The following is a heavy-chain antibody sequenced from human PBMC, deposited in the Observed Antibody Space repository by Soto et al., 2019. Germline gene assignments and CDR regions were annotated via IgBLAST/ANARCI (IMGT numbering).Heavy chain of an antibody. CDR2: IYYSGST. J-gene: IGHJ6*02. Sequence: SETLSLTCTVSGGSISSYYWSWIRQPPGKGLEWIGYIYYSGSTNYNPSLKSRVTISVDTSKNQFSLKLSSVTAADTAVYYCARIPSTTVTTSYYYGMDVWGQGTTVTVSS. D-gene: IGHD4-17*01. CDR1: GGSISSYY. CDR3: ARIPSTTVTTSYYYGMDV. V-gene: IGHV4-59*12.